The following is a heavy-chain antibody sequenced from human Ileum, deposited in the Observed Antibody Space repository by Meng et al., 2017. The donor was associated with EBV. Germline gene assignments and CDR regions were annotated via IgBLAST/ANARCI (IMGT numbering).Heavy chain of an antibody. CDR2: IYYRGRT. D-gene: IGHD2-2*02. J-gene: IGHJ5*02. V-gene: IGHV4-30-4*01. CDR1: GGAVSSGNNY. Sequence: QVQLRESDPRLVKTAPTLSLTCTVSGGAVSSGNNYWIWIRQPPGKCLEWIWYIYYRGRTYYNPSLESRVTKSVDTSKNQFSLNLNSVTASDTAVYYCARVNVDCFRTICYKGWFDPWGQGTLVTVSS. CDR3: ARVNVDCFRTICYKGWFDP.